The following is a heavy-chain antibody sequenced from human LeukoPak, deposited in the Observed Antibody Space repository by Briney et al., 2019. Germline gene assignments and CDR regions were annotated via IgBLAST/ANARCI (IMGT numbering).Heavy chain of an antibody. CDR2: INHSGST. CDR3: AREEYSNLFDY. Sequence: SETLSLTCAVYGGSFSGYYWSWIRQPPGKGPEWIGEINHSGSTNYNPSLKSRVTISVDTSKNQFSLKLSSVTAADTAVYYCAREEYSNLFDYWGQGTLVTVSS. J-gene: IGHJ4*02. V-gene: IGHV4-34*01. CDR1: GGSFSGYY. D-gene: IGHD6-6*01.